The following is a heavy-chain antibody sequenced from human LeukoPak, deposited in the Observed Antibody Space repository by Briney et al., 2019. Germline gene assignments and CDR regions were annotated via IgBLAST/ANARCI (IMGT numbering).Heavy chain of an antibody. CDR3: AKGWSRGWLDY. CDR1: GFTFNSYA. J-gene: IGHJ4*02. Sequence: PGGSLRLSCAASGFTFNSYAMIWVRQAPGKGLEWVSTISDGGDTTHYTDSVKGRFTMSRDNSKNTLYLQMNTLRAEDTAVYYCAKGWSRGWLDYWGQGTLVTVSS. D-gene: IGHD6-19*01. V-gene: IGHV3-23*01. CDR2: ISDGGDTT.